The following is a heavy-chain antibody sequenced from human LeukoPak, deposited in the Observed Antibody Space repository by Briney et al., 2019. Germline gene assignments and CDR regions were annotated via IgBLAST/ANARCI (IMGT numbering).Heavy chain of an antibody. J-gene: IGHJ1*01. Sequence: SETLSLTCTVSGGSISNYYWSWIRQPAGKGLEWIGRISTSGSTNYNPSLRSRVTMSVDTSKNQFSLRLTSLTAADTAVYYCATVXXPRYNXXXXWGQ. V-gene: IGHV4-4*07. CDR1: GGSISNYY. CDR3: ATVXXPRYNXXXX. CDR2: ISTSGST. D-gene: IGHD1-1*01.